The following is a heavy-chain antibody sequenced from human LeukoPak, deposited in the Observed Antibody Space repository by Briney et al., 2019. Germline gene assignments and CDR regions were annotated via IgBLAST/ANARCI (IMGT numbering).Heavy chain of an antibody. CDR2: INANSGGT. J-gene: IGHJ4*02. Sequence: ASVKVSCKASGYTFTDYYMHWVRQAPGQGLEWMGLINANSGGTNYAQRFQGRVTMTRDTSIRTVHMELSRLRSDDTAVYYCARDFSGSYDCWGQGTLVTVSS. V-gene: IGHV1-2*02. D-gene: IGHD1-26*01. CDR1: GYTFTDYY. CDR3: ARDFSGSYDC.